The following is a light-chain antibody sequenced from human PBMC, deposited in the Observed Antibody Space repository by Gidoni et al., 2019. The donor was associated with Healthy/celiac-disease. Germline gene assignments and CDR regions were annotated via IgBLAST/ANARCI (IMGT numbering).Light chain of an antibody. V-gene: IGKV1-5*03. Sequence: DIQMTQSPSTLSACVGDRVTITCRASQSISSWLAWYQQKPGKAPKLLIYKASSLESGVPSRFSGSGSGTEFTLTISSLQPDDFATYYCQQYNSYQGTFGQGTKVEIK. CDR2: KAS. CDR1: QSISSW. CDR3: QQYNSYQGT. J-gene: IGKJ1*01.